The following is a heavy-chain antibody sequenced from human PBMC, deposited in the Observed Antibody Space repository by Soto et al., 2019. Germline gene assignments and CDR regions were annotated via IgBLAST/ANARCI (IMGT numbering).Heavy chain of an antibody. D-gene: IGHD6-13*01. CDR3: ASSSPEAGTQPFDY. V-gene: IGHV4-59*08. Sequence: SETLALTCTVSRCSIKSYYASWIRQPPGKGLEWIGDIYYSGSTNYNPSLKSRVTISVDTSKNQFSLKLSSVTAADTAVYYCASSSPEAGTQPFDYWGQGTLVTVSS. CDR2: IYYSGST. J-gene: IGHJ4*02. CDR1: RCSIKSYY.